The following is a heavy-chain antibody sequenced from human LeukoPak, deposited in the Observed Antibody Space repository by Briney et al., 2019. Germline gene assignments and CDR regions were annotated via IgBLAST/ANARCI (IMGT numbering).Heavy chain of an antibody. Sequence: QAGGSLRLSCAASGFTFNNYGMHWVRQAPGKGLEWVAVISYDENNKYYVESVKGRFTISRDSSKNTLYLQMNSLRAEDTAVYYCARFGGPDDVDTAMGDYYYGMDVWGQGTTVTVSS. J-gene: IGHJ6*02. V-gene: IGHV3-30*03. CDR2: ISYDENNK. CDR1: GFTFNNYG. CDR3: ARFGGPDDVDTAMGDYYYGMDV. D-gene: IGHD5-18*01.